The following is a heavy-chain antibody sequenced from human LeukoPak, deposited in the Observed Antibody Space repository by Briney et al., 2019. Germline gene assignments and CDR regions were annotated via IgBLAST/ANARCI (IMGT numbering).Heavy chain of an antibody. D-gene: IGHD6-19*01. CDR3: ARGSIAVAGTFDY. V-gene: IGHV4-59*01. Sequence: AETLSLTCTVSGGSISSYCWSWIRQPPGKGLEWIGYIYYSGSTNYNPSLKSRVTISVATSKNQFSLKLSSVTAADTAVYYCARGSIAVAGTFDYWGQGTLVTASS. J-gene: IGHJ4*02. CDR1: GGSISSYC. CDR2: IYYSGST.